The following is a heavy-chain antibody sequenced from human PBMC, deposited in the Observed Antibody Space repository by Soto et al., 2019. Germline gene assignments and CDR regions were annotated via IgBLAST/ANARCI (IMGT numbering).Heavy chain of an antibody. CDR2: IIPIFGTA. Sequence: GASVKVSCKASGGTLSSYAISWVRQAPGQGLEWMGGIIPIFGTANYAQKFQGRVTITADKSTSTAYMELSSLRSEDTAVYYCASCSTSCYSILKTYYYYGMDVWGQGTTVTVSS. D-gene: IGHD2-2*01. J-gene: IGHJ6*02. CDR3: ASCSTSCYSILKTYYYYGMDV. CDR1: GGTLSSYA. V-gene: IGHV1-69*06.